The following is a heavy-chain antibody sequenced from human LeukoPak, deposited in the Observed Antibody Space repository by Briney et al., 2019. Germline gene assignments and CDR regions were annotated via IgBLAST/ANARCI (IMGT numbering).Heavy chain of an antibody. V-gene: IGHV3-66*01. J-gene: IGHJ4*02. CDR3: ARVGDYVYKD. Sequence: PGGSLRLSCAASGFTVSSNYMSWVRQAPGKGLEWVSLIYSGGTTYYADSVKGRFTISRDNSKNTLYLQMNSLRAEDTAVYYCARVGDYVYKDWGQGTLVTVSS. CDR1: GFTVSSNY. D-gene: IGHD3-16*01. CDR2: IYSGGTT.